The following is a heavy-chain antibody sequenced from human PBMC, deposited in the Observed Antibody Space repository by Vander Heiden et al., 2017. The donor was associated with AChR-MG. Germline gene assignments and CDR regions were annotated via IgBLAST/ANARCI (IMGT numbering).Heavy chain of an antibody. J-gene: IGHJ6*02. V-gene: IGHV3-23*01. CDR2: ISGSGGST. CDR3: AKGGYCSSTSCYLYYYGMDV. D-gene: IGHD2-2*01. Sequence: EVQLLESGGGLVQPGGSLRLSCAASGFTFSSYALRGVRQAPGKGLEWVSAISGSGGSTYYADSVKGRFTISRDNSKNTLYLQMNSLRAEDTAVYYCAKGGYCSSTSCYLYYYGMDVWGQGTTVTVSS. CDR1: GFTFSSYA.